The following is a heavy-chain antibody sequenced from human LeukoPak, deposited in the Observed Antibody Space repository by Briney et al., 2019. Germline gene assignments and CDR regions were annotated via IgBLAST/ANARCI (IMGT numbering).Heavy chain of an antibody. CDR3: TTTLSSGSLYYFDY. D-gene: IGHD3-22*01. Sequence: GGSLRLSCTASGFTFNNAWMSWVRQAPGKGLEWVGRVKSKTDGGTTDYAAPVKGRFTISRDDSKNTLYLQMNSLKTEDTAVYYCTTTLSSGSLYYFDYWGQGTLVTVSS. CDR2: VKSKTDGGTT. J-gene: IGHJ4*02. CDR1: GFTFNNAW. V-gene: IGHV3-15*01.